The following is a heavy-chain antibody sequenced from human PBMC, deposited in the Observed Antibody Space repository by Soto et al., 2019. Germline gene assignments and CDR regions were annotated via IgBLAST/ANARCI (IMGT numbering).Heavy chain of an antibody. D-gene: IGHD3-3*01. Sequence: SETLSLTCTVSGGSISSGDYYWSWIRQPPGKGLEWIGYIYYSGSTYYNPSLKSRVTISVDTSKNQFSLKLSSVTAADTAVYYCARDYHGSGTNRRFDPWGQGTPVTVSS. CDR2: IYYSGST. J-gene: IGHJ5*02. CDR1: GGSISSGDYY. CDR3: ARDYHGSGTNRRFDP. V-gene: IGHV4-30-4*01.